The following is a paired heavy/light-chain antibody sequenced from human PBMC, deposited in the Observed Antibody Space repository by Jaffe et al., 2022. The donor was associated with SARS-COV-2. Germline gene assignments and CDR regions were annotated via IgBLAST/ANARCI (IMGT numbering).Heavy chain of an antibody. Sequence: QVHLVQSGAEVKKPGSSVNVSCQVSGLPFSGYTIAWVRQAPGQGLEWVGSIIPILRMANYAQKFQGRVTITADKSSNTVFMELTSLRSEDTAVYFCARGPPLPKNTWFGPWGPGTLVTVSS. V-gene: IGHV1-69*02. CDR3: ARGPPLPKNTWFGP. CDR2: IIPILRMA. CDR1: GLPFSGYT. J-gene: IGHJ5*02.
Light chain of an antibody. CDR3: QQYSDWPPLT. Sequence: ETVLTQSPATLSVSPGDRVTLSCRASQSVSTNLAWYQQRPGQAPRLLIYDSSTRATGIPARFSGSGSGTEFTLTISSMQSEDFTVYYCQQYSDWPPLTFGQGTKLEI. CDR2: DSS. J-gene: IGKJ2*01. V-gene: IGKV3D-15*01. CDR1: QSVSTN.